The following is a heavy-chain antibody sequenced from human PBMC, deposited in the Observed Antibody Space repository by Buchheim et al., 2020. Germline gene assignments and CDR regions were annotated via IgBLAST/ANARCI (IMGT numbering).Heavy chain of an antibody. CDR1: GFSVRKNE. V-gene: IGHV3-53*01. CDR3: ARSDPSTDYYNGMDV. J-gene: IGHJ6*02. CDR2: IHANGLT. Sequence: EVRLVEAGGRLIQPGGSDTLSCAASGFSVRKNESTWVRQTPGKGLAWVSVIHANGLTYYADSVKGRFNICGDTSKNILYLQMSSLRAEDTAIYYCARSDPSTDYYNGMDVWGQGT.